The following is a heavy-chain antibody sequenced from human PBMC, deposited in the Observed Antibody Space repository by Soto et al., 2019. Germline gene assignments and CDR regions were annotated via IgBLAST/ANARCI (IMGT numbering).Heavy chain of an antibody. CDR3: IHSRCGGDCLRSYSSHYYYGLDV. J-gene: IGHJ6*04. CDR1: GFSLNTGGLG. D-gene: IGHD2-21*02. CDR2: IYWDDDK. V-gene: IGHV2-5*02. Sequence: QITLKESGPTLVKPTQTLTLTCSVSGFSLNTGGLGVGWIRQPPGKALEWLALIYWDDDKRYSPSLRNRLSISKHTSNNLVVFTMTNMDPLDTATYYCIHSRCGGDCLRSYSSHYYYGLDVWGQRDHGHRLL.